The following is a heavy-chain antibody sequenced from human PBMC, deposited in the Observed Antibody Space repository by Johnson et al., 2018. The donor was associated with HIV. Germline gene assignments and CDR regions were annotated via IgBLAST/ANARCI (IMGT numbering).Heavy chain of an antibody. CDR3: AKVSGGGIVRWDI. J-gene: IGHJ3*02. CDR2: ISSDGGSS. D-gene: IGHD3-10*01. CDR1: GFTFSSYA. Sequence: EQLVESGGGLVQPGGSLRLSCAASGFTFSSYAMHWVRQAPGKGLEYVSAISSDGGSSYSANSVKGRFTISRDNSKNTLYLQMNSLRAEDTALYYCAKVSGGGIVRWDIWGQGTMVTVAS. V-gene: IGHV3-64*01.